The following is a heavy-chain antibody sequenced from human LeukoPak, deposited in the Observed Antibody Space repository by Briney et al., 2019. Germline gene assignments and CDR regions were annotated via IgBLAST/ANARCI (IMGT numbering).Heavy chain of an antibody. V-gene: IGHV3-73*01. CDR3: AREGCVETSCYTNDH. CDR1: GFRFSDSP. Sequence: PGGSLRLSCAASGFRFSDSPIHWVRQASGKGLEWVGRITAKHATAYSATVKGRFTISRDDSKYTTYLEMNSLKTEDTAVYFCAREGCVETSCYTNDHWGQGTRVTVSS. J-gene: IGHJ4*02. D-gene: IGHD2-2*02. CDR2: ITAKHAT.